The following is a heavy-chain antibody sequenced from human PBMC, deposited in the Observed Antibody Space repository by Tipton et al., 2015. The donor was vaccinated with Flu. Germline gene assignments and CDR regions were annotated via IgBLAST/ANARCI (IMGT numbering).Heavy chain of an antibody. D-gene: IGHD1-26*01. V-gene: IGHV3-53*01. CDR1: GFTVSSNY. CDR3: ARGSGNYYATYAFDI. J-gene: IGHJ3*02. Sequence: SLRLSCAASGFTVSSNYMNWVRQAPGKGLEWVSVFYAGGTTYYADSVKGRFIISRDNSKNTLYLQMNSLRAEDTAVYYCARGSGNYYATYAFDIWGQGTMVSVSS. CDR2: FYAGGTT.